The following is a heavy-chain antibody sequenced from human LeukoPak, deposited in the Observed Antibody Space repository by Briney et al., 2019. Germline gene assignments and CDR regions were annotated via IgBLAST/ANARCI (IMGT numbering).Heavy chain of an antibody. CDR1: GYTFTGYY. V-gene: IGHV1-18*04. CDR2: ISAYNGNT. D-gene: IGHD3-9*01. CDR3: ARSPHYDILTGPNGWFDP. Sequence: ASVKVSCKASGYTFTGYYMHWVRQAPGQGLEWMGWISAYNGNTNYAQKLQGRVTMTTDTSTSTAYMELRSLRSDDTAVYYCARSPHYDILTGPNGWFDPWGQGTLVTVSS. J-gene: IGHJ5*02.